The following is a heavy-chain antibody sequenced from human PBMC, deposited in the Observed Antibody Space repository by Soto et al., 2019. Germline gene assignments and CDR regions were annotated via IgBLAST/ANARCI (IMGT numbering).Heavy chain of an antibody. V-gene: IGHV3-33*01. D-gene: IGHD3-22*01. CDR2: IWYDGSNK. CDR1: GFTFSSYG. J-gene: IGHJ6*02. CDR3: ARMYYYDSSGPYYYYGMDV. Sequence: RGSLRLSCAASGFTFSSYGMHWVRQAPGKGLEWVAVIWYDGSNKYYADSVKGRFTISRDNSKNTLYLQMNSLRAEDTAVYYCARMYYYDSSGPYYYYGMDVWGQGTTVTVSS.